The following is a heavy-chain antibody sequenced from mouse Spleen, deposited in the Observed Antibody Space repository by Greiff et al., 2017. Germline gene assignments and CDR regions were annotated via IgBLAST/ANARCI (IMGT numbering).Heavy chain of an antibody. CDR3: ASDYGW. J-gene: IGHJ2*01. V-gene: IGHV14-3*02. CDR2: IDPANGNT. CDR1: GFNIKDTY. Sequence: EVQRVESGAELVKPGASVKLSCTASGFNIKDTYMHWVKQRPEQGLEWIGRIDPANGNTKYDPKFQGKATITADTSSNTAYLQLSSLTSEDTAVYYCASDYGWGGQGTTLTVSS. D-gene: IGHD2-2*01.